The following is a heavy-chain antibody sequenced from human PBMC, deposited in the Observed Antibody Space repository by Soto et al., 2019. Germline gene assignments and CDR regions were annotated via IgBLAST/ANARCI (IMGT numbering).Heavy chain of an antibody. V-gene: IGHV3-9*01. CDR3: VKDSESSGYLTHLDY. D-gene: IGHD3-22*01. J-gene: IGHJ4*02. CDR2: VTWNGEVL. CDR1: GFTFDDYA. Sequence: EVQLAESGGALVQPGRSLRLSCVASGFTFDDYAIHWVRQTPGKGLEWVSGVTWNGEVLGYADSVKGRFTISRDNAKNSLYLEMNSLGPEDTALYYCVKDSESSGYLTHLDYWGQGTLVTVSS.